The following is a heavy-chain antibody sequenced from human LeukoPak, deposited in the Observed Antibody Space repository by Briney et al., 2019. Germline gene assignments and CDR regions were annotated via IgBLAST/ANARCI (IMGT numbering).Heavy chain of an antibody. CDR2: INPKSGDT. CDR1: GYTFSGYY. V-gene: IGHV1-2*02. J-gene: IGHJ4*02. Sequence: ASVKVSCKASGYTFSGYYMHWVRQAPGQGLEWMGWINPKSGDTKYAPKFQGRVTMTRDTSVSTVYMEVSRLTSDDTAVYHCASRPDRTLLPFFDYWGQGTLVTVS. CDR3: ASRPDRTLLPFFDY. D-gene: IGHD5/OR15-5a*01.